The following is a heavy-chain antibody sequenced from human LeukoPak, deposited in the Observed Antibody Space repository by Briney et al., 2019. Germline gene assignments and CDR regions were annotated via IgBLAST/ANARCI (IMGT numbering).Heavy chain of an antibody. CDR1: GYTFTSYG. J-gene: IGHJ5*02. D-gene: IGHD2-2*01. CDR3: ARWYCSSTSCYYNNWFDP. V-gene: IGHV1-18*01. CDR2: ISAYNGNT. Sequence: GASVKVSCKASGYTFTSYGISWVRQAPGQGLEWMGWISAYNGNTNYAQKLQGRVTMTTDTSTSTAYMELRSLRSDDTAVYYCARWYCSSTSCYYNNWFDPWGQGTLVTVSS.